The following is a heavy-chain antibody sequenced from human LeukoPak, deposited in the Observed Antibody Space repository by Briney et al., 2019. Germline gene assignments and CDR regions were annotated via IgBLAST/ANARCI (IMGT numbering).Heavy chain of an antibody. CDR1: GGSFSGYY. D-gene: IGHD3-22*01. CDR3: ARGQNYYDSSRAFDI. Sequence: SETLSLTCAVYGGSFSGYYWSWIRQPPGKGLEWIGEINHSGSTNYNPSLKSRVTISVDTSKNQFSLKLSSVTAADTAVYYCARGQNYYDSSRAFDIWGQGTMVTVSS. CDR2: INHSGST. J-gene: IGHJ3*02. V-gene: IGHV4-34*01.